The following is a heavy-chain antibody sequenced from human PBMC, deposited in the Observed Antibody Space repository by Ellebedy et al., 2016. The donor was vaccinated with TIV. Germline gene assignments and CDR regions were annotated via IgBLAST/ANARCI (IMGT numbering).Heavy chain of an antibody. D-gene: IGHD1-1*01. CDR1: GLTVNSNY. CDR3: ARETFNDVDLKVWGVFDI. J-gene: IGHJ3*02. Sequence: GGSLRLSCAASGLTVNSNYMSWVRQAPGKGLEWVSIIYIDGTTYYADSVKGRFTISRDNSKNTLLLQMNSLRAEDTAVYYCARETFNDVDLKVWGVFDIWGQGTMVTVSS. CDR2: IYIDGTT. V-gene: IGHV3-66*01.